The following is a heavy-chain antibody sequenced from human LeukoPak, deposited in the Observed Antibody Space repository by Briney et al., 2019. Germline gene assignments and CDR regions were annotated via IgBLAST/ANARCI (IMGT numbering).Heavy chain of an antibody. CDR2: IYYSGST. CDR3: ARGRDCSGGSCYYYFDY. D-gene: IGHD2-15*01. V-gene: IGHV4-39*07. CDR1: GGSISSGSYY. Sequence: SETLSLTCTVSGGSISSGSYYWGWIRQPPGKGLEWIGSIYYSGSTYYNPSLKSRVTISVDTSKNQFSLKLSSVTAADTAVYYCARGRDCSGGSCYYYFDYWGQGTLVTVSS. J-gene: IGHJ4*02.